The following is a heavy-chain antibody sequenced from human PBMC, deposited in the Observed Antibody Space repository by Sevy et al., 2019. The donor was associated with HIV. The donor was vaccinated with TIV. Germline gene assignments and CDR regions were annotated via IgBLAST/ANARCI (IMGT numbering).Heavy chain of an antibody. V-gene: IGHV3-30*18. D-gene: IGHD3-3*01. CDR3: AKDWRWQQPIYGMNV. CDR2: ISHDGRNK. CDR1: GFSFSNYG. Sequence: GGSLRLSCGASGFSFSNYGMHWVRQAPGKGLDWVAFISHDGRNKYYVDSVKGLFTIARDNSKNTLDLQMNSLSAVDAAVYYCAKDWRWQQPIYGMNVWGQGTRVTVSS. J-gene: IGHJ6*02.